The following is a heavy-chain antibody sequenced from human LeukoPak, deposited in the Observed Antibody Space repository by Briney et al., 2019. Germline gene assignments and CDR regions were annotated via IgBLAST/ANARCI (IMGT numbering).Heavy chain of an antibody. Sequence: PGGSLRLSCAAYGFTFSSYSMNWVRQAPGKGLEWVANIKQDGSETYYVDSVQGRFTISRDNAKNLLYLQMHSLRPGDTAVYYCARVFLSNSSWYEAFDYWGRGTLVTVSS. D-gene: IGHD6-13*01. V-gene: IGHV3-7*01. J-gene: IGHJ4*02. CDR2: IKQDGSET. CDR3: ARVFLSNSSWYEAFDY. CDR1: GFTFSSYS.